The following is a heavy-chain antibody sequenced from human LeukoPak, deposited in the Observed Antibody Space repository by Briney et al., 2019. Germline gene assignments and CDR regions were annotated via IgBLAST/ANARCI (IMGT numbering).Heavy chain of an antibody. Sequence: ASVKVSCKASGGTFSSYAISWVRQAPGQGLEWMGGIIPIFGTANYAQKFQGRVTITADKSTSTAYMELSSLRSEDTAVYYCANAAYDSSGYIDYWGQGTLVTVSS. J-gene: IGHJ4*02. CDR3: ANAAYDSSGYIDY. D-gene: IGHD3-22*01. CDR1: GGTFSSYA. CDR2: IIPIFGTA. V-gene: IGHV1-69*06.